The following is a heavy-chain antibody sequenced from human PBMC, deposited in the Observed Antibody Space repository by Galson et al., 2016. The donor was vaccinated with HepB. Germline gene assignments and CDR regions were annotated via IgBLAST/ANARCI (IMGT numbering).Heavy chain of an antibody. D-gene: IGHD1-20*01. CDR1: GFTFSAYW. V-gene: IGHV3-7*01. J-gene: IGHJ4*02. CDR2: IRGDGIVR. CDR3: SRGITGRYFD. Sequence: SLRLSCAASGFTFSAYWMNWVRQAPGKGLEWVANIRGDGIVRYYAESVRGRFTISRDNAKNSLYLQMNGLRADETAVYYWSRGITGRYFDWGQGTLVTVSS.